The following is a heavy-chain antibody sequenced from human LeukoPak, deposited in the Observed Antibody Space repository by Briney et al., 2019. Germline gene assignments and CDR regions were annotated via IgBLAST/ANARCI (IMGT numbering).Heavy chain of an antibody. CDR2: IRYDGSNK. D-gene: IGHD6-6*01. CDR3: AKVSGSSPRYYYMDV. J-gene: IGHJ6*03. V-gene: IGHV3-30*02. Sequence: GGSRRLSCAASGFTFSSYAIHWVRQAPGKGLEWVAFIRYDGSNKYYADSVKGRFTISRDNSKNTLYLQMNSLRAEDTAVYYCAKVSGSSPRYYYMDVWGKGITVTVSS. CDR1: GFTFSSYA.